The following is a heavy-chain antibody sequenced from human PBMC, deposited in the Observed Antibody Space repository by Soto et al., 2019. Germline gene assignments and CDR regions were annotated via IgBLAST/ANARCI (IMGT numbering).Heavy chain of an antibody. V-gene: IGHV4-4*07. D-gene: IGHD6-19*01. Sequence: QVQLQESGPGLVKPSETLSLTCTVSGGSISSYYWSWIRQPAGKGLEWIGRIYTSGSTNYNPSLTSRVAMSVDTSKTQFSLKLSSVTAADTAVYYCARDRGEPGPPSSVAGTSPFDYWGQGTLVTVSS. J-gene: IGHJ4*02. CDR1: GGSISSYY. CDR3: ARDRGEPGPPSSVAGTSPFDY. CDR2: IYTSGST.